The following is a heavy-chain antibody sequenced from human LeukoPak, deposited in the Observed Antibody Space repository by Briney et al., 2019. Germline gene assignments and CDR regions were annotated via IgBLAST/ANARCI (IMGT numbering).Heavy chain of an antibody. CDR3: ARSYSSGLTYMDV. J-gene: IGHJ6*03. CDR1: GYSFTSYW. V-gene: IGHV5-51*01. D-gene: IGHD6-19*01. Sequence: GESLKISCKGSGYSFTSYWIGWVRQMPGKGLEWMGIIYPGDSDTRYSPSFQGQVTISADKSISTAYLQWSSLKASDTAMYYGARSYSSGLTYMDVWGKGTTVTVSS. CDR2: IYPGDSDT.